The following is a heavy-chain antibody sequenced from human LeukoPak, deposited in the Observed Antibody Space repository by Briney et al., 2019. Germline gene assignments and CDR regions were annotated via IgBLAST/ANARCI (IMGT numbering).Heavy chain of an antibody. J-gene: IGHJ4*02. CDR1: GFTFSSYS. Sequence: GGSLRHSCAASGFTFSSYSMNWVRQAPGKGLEWVSSISSSSSYIYYADSVKGRFTISRDNAKNSLYLQMNSLRAEDTAVYYCARGGYYDSSVMGYWGQGTLVTVSS. V-gene: IGHV3-21*01. D-gene: IGHD3-22*01. CDR3: ARGGYYDSSVMGY. CDR2: ISSSSSYI.